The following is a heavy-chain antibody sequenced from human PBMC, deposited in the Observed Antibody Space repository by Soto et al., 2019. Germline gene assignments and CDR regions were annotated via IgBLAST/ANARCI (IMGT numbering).Heavy chain of an antibody. CDR1: GFKFTDLG. CDR2: SWFDGSIA. Sequence: GVSLRVCYVAAGFKFTDLGFNWVSQTPGKGLEWVAISWFDGSIAYYAESVKGRFTISRDDSRNTVYLHMNSLRGEDTAMYYCARDGASIDSSGKFDYLGQGTQVTV. CDR3: ARDGASIDSSGKFDY. D-gene: IGHD3-22*01. J-gene: IGHJ4*02. V-gene: IGHV3-33*01.